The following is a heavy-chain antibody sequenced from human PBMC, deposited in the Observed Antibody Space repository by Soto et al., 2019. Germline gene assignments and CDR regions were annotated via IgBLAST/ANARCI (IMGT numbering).Heavy chain of an antibody. V-gene: IGHV1-46*01. Sequence: VSVKVSCKASGYNFTSHYMHWARQAPGQGLESMGIIYPRGGTTIYAQRFQDRVTITRDTSASTAYMEVSSLRPEDTAVYYCARGKGMEENYYYYGMDIWGQGTTVTVSS. CDR2: IYPRGGTT. D-gene: IGHD1-1*01. J-gene: IGHJ6*02. CDR3: ARGKGMEENYYYYGMDI. CDR1: GYNFTSHY.